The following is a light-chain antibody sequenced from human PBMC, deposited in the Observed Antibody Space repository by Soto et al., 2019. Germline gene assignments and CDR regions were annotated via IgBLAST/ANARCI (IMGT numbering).Light chain of an antibody. V-gene: IGKV3-20*01. CDR1: QSVSNNY. J-gene: IGKJ1*01. CDR3: QQYGSSGT. CDR2: GAS. Sequence: EILLTQSPGTLSLSPGERATLSCRASQSVSNNYLAWYQQKPGQAPRLLIYGASNRATGIPDRFSGSGSVTDFTINISRLEPEDFEVYYCQQYGSSGTFGQGTKVEIK.